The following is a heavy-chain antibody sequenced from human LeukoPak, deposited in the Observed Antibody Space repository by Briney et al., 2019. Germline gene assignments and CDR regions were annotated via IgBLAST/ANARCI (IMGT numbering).Heavy chain of an antibody. J-gene: IGHJ4*02. Sequence: GRSLRLSCTASGFTFGDYAMSWVRQAPGKGLEWVGFIRSKAYGGTTEYAASVKGRFTISRDDSESIAYLQMNSPKTEDTAVYYCTRDLRWLAYDYWGQGTLVTVSS. CDR3: TRDLRWLAYDY. CDR1: GFTFGDYA. CDR2: IRSKAYGGTT. V-gene: IGHV3-49*04. D-gene: IGHD6-19*01.